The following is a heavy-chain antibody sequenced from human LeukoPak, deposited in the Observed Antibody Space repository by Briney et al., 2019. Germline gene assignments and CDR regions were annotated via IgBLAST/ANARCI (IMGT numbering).Heavy chain of an antibody. CDR3: ARDGFVGAADY. Sequence: GSLRLSCAASEFIFSGYLMNWVRQAPGKGLEWVANIKQDGSEKQYVDSVRGRFTISRDNAKNSLYLQMNSLRVEDTAVYYCARDGFVGAADYWGQGTLVTVSS. CDR2: IKQDGSEK. D-gene: IGHD6-13*01. V-gene: IGHV3-7*01. J-gene: IGHJ4*02. CDR1: EFIFSGYL.